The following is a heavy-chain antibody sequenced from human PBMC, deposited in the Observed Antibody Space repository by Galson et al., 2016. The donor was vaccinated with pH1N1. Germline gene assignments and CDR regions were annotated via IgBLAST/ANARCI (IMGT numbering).Heavy chain of an antibody. Sequence: SVKVSCKASGYSFTDYYVHWIRQALGRGLEWMAIIKPTGGDTTYAQNFQGRVFVTRDTSTSTVYMEVTSLRSEDTAVYYCARAPYSNYHYYYFDFWGQGTLVTVSS. CDR3: ARAPYSNYHYYYFDF. CDR2: IKPTGGDT. CDR1: GYSFTDYY. J-gene: IGHJ4*02. D-gene: IGHD4-11*01. V-gene: IGHV1-46*01.